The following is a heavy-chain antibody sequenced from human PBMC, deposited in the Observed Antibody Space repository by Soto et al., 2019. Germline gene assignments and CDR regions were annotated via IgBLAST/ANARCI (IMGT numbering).Heavy chain of an antibody. CDR1: GGCFSGYY. CDR3: ARAPIVVVPAATDYYYYMDV. CDR2: INHSGST. D-gene: IGHD2-2*01. V-gene: IGHV4-34*01. Sequence: PSETLSLTCAVSGGCFSGYYWNWIRQPPGKGLEWIGEINHSGSTNYNPSLKSRVTISVDTSKNQFSLKLSSVTAADTAVYYCARAPIVVVPAATDYYYYMDVWGKGTTVTVSS. J-gene: IGHJ6*03.